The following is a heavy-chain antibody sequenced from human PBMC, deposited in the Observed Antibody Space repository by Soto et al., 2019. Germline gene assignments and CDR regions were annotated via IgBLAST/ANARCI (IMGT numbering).Heavy chain of an antibody. Sequence: QVQLVQSGAEVKKSGASVKVSCKASGYTFTNHAMHWVRQAPGQRLEWMGCLNADNGNTKYSQNSQGSVTITRDTSASTAYMELSSLRSEDTAVYYCARDGHTPTPPYFYYGMDVWGQGTTVTVSS. J-gene: IGHJ6*02. D-gene: IGHD5-18*01. CDR2: LNADNGNT. V-gene: IGHV1-3*01. CDR1: GYTFTNHA. CDR3: ARDGHTPTPPYFYYGMDV.